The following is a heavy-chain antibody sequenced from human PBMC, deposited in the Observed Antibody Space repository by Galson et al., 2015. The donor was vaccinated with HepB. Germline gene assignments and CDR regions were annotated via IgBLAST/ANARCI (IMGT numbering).Heavy chain of an antibody. D-gene: IGHD2-15*01. V-gene: IGHV3-74*01. CDR2: INSDGSST. Sequence: SLRLSCAASGFTFSSYWMHWVRQAPGKGLVWVSRINSDGSSTSYADSVKGRFTISRDNAKNTLYLQMNSLRAEDTAVYYCARSYCSGGSCYSRAEVDPWGQGTLVTVSS. CDR3: ARSYCSGGSCYSRAEVDP. J-gene: IGHJ5*02. CDR1: GFTFSSYW.